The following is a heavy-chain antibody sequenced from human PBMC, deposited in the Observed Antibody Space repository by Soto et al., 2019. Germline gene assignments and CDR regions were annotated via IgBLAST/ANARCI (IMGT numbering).Heavy chain of an antibody. V-gene: IGHV1-2*04. Sequence: QVQLVQSGAEVKKPGASVKVSCTASGYTFTGYYMHWVRQAPGQGLEWMGWINPNSGGTNYAQKFRGWVNMSRDASISTAYMEMSRRRSDDTAVYYCARSTGYSSSWRYYYYGMDVWGQGTTVTVSS. D-gene: IGHD6-13*01. CDR3: ARSTGYSSSWRYYYYGMDV. CDR2: INPNSGGT. CDR1: GYTFTGYY. J-gene: IGHJ6*02.